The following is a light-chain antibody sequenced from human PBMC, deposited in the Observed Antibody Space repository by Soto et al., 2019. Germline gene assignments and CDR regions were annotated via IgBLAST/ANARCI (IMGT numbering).Light chain of an antibody. CDR3: QQYASSST. V-gene: IGKV3-20*01. CDR2: GAS. CDR1: QSVDNAF. J-gene: IGKJ1*01. Sequence: EIVLTQSPGSLSLSLGERATLSCRASQSVDNAFFTWYQPKPGQPPRLLMYGASRRATGIPDRFPGSGSGADFSLTISRLEPEDFAVYYGQQYASSSTFAQRTKVEI.